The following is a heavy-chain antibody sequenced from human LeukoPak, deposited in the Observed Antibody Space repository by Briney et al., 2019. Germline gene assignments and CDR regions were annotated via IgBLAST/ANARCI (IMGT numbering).Heavy chain of an antibody. J-gene: IGHJ4*02. CDR1: GFTFSSYS. D-gene: IGHD1-26*01. CDR2: ISSSSSYI. Sequence: GGSLRLSCAASGFTFSSYSMNWARQAPGKGLEWVSSISSSSSYIYYADSVKGRFTISRDNAKNSLYLQMNSLRAEDTAVYYCARIEGSYYFDYWGQGTLVTVSS. CDR3: ARIEGSYYFDY. V-gene: IGHV3-21*01.